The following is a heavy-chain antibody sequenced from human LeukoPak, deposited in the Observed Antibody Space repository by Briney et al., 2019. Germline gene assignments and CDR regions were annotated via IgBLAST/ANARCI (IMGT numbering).Heavy chain of an antibody. D-gene: IGHD5-18*01. V-gene: IGHV3-30*02. CDR2: IRYDGSNK. Sequence: GGSLRLSCAASGFTLSSYGMHWVRQAPGKGLEWVAFIRYDGSNKYYADSVKGRFTISRDNSKNTLCLQMNSLRAEDTAVYYCAKDCSGYSYGRRGYFDYWGQGTLVTVSS. CDR1: GFTLSSYG. J-gene: IGHJ4*02. CDR3: AKDCSGYSYGRRGYFDY.